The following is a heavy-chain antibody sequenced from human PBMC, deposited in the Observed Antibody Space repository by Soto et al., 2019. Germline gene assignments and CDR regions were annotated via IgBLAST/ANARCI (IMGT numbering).Heavy chain of an antibody. Sequence: GGSLRLSCAASGFSFSNFAVSWVRQAPGKGLEWVSGIGGSGDITFYADSVKGRFGISRDNSQNTLYLQINSLRAEDTAVYFCAKDDFTDRGEDYFDHWGPGTLVTVSS. CDR1: GFSFSNFA. CDR3: AKDDFTDRGEDYFDH. J-gene: IGHJ4*02. D-gene: IGHD2-21*01. CDR2: IGGSGDIT. V-gene: IGHV3-23*01.